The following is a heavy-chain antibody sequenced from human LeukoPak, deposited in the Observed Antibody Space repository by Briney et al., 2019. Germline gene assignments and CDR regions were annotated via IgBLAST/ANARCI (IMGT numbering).Heavy chain of an antibody. CDR1: GYTFTGYY. Sequence: GASVEVSCKASGYTFTGYYMHWVRQAPGQGLEWMGWINPNSGGTNYAQKFQGRVTMTRDTSISTAYMELSRLRSDDTAVYYCAREGMATMSGGEFDYWGQGTLVTVSS. D-gene: IGHD5-24*01. CDR3: AREGMATMSGGEFDY. J-gene: IGHJ4*02. CDR2: INPNSGGT. V-gene: IGHV1-2*02.